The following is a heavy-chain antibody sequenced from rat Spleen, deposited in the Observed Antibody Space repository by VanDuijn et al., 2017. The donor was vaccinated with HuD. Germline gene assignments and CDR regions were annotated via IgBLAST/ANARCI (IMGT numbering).Heavy chain of an antibody. Sequence: EVQLVESGGGLVQPGRSMKLSCAASGFTFINYYMAWVRQAPKKGLEWVASIDYEGIDTYYRDSVKGRFTISRDNAKSTLYLQMDGLRSEDTATYYCARHYYYDGYWFAYWGQGTLVTVSS. CDR3: ARHYYYDGYWFAY. D-gene: IGHD1-12*03. CDR2: IDYEGIDT. V-gene: IGHV5-22*01. CDR1: GFTFINYY. J-gene: IGHJ3*01.